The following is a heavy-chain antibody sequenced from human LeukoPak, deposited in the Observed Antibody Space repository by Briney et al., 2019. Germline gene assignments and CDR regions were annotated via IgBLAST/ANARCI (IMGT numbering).Heavy chain of an antibody. Sequence: SETLSLTCAVYGGSFSGYYWSWIRHPPGKGLEWIGEINHSGSTNYNPSLKSRVTISVDTSKNQFSLKLSSVTAADTAVYYCAFITGTTTYFDYWGQGTLVTVSS. D-gene: IGHD1-7*01. V-gene: IGHV4-34*01. CDR1: GGSFSGYY. CDR2: INHSGST. J-gene: IGHJ4*02. CDR3: AFITGTTTYFDY.